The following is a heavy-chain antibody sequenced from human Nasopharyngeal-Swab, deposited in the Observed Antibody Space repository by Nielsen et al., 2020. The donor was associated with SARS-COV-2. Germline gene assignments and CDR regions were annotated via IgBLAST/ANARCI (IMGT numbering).Heavy chain of an antibody. D-gene: IGHD5-12*01. CDR2: ISYDGSNK. Sequence: GGSLRLFCAASGFTFSSYGMHWVRQAPGKGLEWVAVISYDGSNKYYADSVKGRFTISRDNSKNTLYLQMNSLRAEDTAVYYCATLDTIREIDYWGQGTLVTVSS. CDR1: GFTFSSYG. CDR3: ATLDTIREIDY. V-gene: IGHV3-30*03. J-gene: IGHJ4*02.